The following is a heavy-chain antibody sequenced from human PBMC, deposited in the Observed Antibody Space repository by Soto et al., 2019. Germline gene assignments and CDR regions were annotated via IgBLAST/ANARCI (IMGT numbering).Heavy chain of an antibody. V-gene: IGHV4-31*03. Sequence: QVQLQESGPGLVKPSQTLSLTCTVSGGSISSGGYYWSWIRQHPGKGLEWIGYIYYSGSTYYNPSLKSRVTVSVDTSKNQLSLKVGSVADVGTGVYYWATARYWSGTSCYEYCSFELGRGGPLVTVSS. CDR1: GGSISSGGYY. CDR3: ATARYWSGTSCYEYCSFEL. CDR2: IYYSGST. J-gene: IGHJ2*01. D-gene: IGHD2-2*01.